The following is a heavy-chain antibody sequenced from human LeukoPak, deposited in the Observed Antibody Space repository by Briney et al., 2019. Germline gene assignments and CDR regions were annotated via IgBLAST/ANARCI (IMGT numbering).Heavy chain of an antibody. CDR2: INPNSGGT. D-gene: IGHD3-9*01. Sequence: ASVKVSCKASGYTFTGYYMHWVRQAPGQGLEWMGWINPNSGGTNYAQKFQGRVTMTRDTSISTAYMELSRLRSEDTAVYDCARDPLYDILTGYLFDYWGQGTLVTVSS. J-gene: IGHJ4*02. CDR1: GYTFTGYY. V-gene: IGHV1-2*02. CDR3: ARDPLYDILTGYLFDY.